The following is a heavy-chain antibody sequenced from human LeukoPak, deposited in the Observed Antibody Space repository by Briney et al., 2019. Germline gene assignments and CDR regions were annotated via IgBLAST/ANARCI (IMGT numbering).Heavy chain of an antibody. V-gene: IGHV3-30*04. Sequence: GGSLRLSCAASGFTFSSYAMHWVRQAPGKGLEWVAVISYDGSNKYYADSVKGRFTIPRDNSKNTLYLQMNSLRAEDTAVYYCARTSFRAFDIWGQGTMVTVSS. CDR3: ARTSFRAFDI. CDR2: ISYDGSNK. J-gene: IGHJ3*02. D-gene: IGHD2/OR15-2a*01. CDR1: GFTFSSYA.